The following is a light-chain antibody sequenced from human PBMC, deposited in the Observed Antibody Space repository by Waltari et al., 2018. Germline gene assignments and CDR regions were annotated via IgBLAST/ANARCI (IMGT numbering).Light chain of an antibody. CDR1: QGISNS. J-gene: IGKJ5*01. CDR3: QQYHSPLIT. V-gene: IGKV1-NL1*01. CDR2: GAS. Sequence: DIQLTQSPSPLSASVGDRVIITCQASQGISNSLAWYQQKPGEAPRLLLYGASKLQGGVPSRFSGSGSGTGFTLTVSSLQPEDFATYYCQQYHSPLITFGQGTRLEIK.